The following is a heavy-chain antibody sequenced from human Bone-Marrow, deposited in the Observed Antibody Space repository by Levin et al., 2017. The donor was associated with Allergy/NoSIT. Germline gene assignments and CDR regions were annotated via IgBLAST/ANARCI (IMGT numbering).Heavy chain of an antibody. Sequence: PGTGLEWIGYIFHTGNTFYNPSLKSRVTISVDTSKNQFSLRLTSVTAADTAVYFCSRDGGTVTTLPRFDYWGRGTLVTVSS. CDR3: SRDGGTVTTLPRFDY. D-gene: IGHD4-11*01. V-gene: IGHV4-30-2*04. CDR2: IFHTGNT. J-gene: IGHJ4*02.